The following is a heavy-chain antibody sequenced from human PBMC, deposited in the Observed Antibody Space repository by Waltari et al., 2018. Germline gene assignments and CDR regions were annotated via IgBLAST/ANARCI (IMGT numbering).Heavy chain of an antibody. CDR1: GYSISSGYY. CDR3: ARRGIRRHAFDI. Sequence: QVQLQESGPGLVKPSETLSLTCAVSGYSISSGYYWGWLRPPPGKGLAWIGSIYHSGSTYYNPSRKSRVTISVDTSKNQFSLKLSSVTAADTAVYYCARRGIRRHAFDIWGQGTMVTVSS. CDR2: IYHSGST. J-gene: IGHJ3*02. V-gene: IGHV4-38-2*01. D-gene: IGHD3-10*01.